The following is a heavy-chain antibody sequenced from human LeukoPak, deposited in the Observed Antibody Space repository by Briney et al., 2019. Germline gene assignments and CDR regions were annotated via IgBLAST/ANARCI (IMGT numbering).Heavy chain of an antibody. D-gene: IGHD3-22*01. Sequence: PETLSLTSTVPGGPTTSNYGGWIRHPPGKGLKWMGYIYYSGSTNYNPSLKSRVTISVDTSKNQCSLKLSSLTAADTAVYYCARDTSGYRGGSFDYWGQGTLVTVSS. CDR1: GGPTTSNY. J-gene: IGHJ4*02. CDR2: IYYSGST. CDR3: ARDTSGYRGGSFDY. V-gene: IGHV4-59*01.